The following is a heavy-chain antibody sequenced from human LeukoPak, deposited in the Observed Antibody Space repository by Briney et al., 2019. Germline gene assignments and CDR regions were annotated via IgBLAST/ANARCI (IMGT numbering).Heavy chain of an antibody. CDR1: GGSISSYY. V-gene: IGHV4-59*12. D-gene: IGHD6-6*01. CDR2: IYYSGST. Sequence: PSETLSLTCTVSGGSISSYYWSWIRQPPGKGLEWIGYIYYSGSTYYNPSLKSRVTISVDTSKNQFSLKLSSVTAADTAVYYCAREEYSRSDGMDVWGQGTTVTVSS. CDR3: AREEYSRSDGMDV. J-gene: IGHJ6*02.